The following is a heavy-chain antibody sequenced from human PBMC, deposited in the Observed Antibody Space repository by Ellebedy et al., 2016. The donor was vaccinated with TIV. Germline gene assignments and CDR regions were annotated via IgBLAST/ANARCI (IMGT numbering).Heavy chain of an antibody. D-gene: IGHD3-9*01. V-gene: IGHV1-69*13. J-gene: IGHJ5*02. Sequence: AASVKVSCKASGGTFSSYAISWVRQAPGQGLEWMGGIIPIFGTANYAQKFQGRVTITADESTSTAYMELSSLRSEDTAVYYCARSPGDILTGYYYNWFDPWGQGTLVTVSS. CDR1: GGTFSSYA. CDR2: IIPIFGTA. CDR3: ARSPGDILTGYYYNWFDP.